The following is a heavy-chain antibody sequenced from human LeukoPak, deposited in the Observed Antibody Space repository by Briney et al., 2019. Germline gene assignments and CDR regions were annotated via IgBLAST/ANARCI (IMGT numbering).Heavy chain of an antibody. J-gene: IGHJ6*03. Sequence: PGGSLRLSCAASGFTFSSYGMHWVRQAPGKGLEWVAFIRYDGSNKYYADSVKGRFTISRDNSKNTLYLQMNSLRAEDTAVYYCARFAAGGSCYYYMDVWGKGTTVTVSS. CDR3: ARFAAGGSCYYYMDV. CDR2: IRYDGSNK. CDR1: GFTFSSYG. V-gene: IGHV3-30*02. D-gene: IGHD3-10*01.